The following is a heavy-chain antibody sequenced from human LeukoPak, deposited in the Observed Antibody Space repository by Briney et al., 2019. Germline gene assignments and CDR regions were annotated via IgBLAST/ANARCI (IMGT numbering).Heavy chain of an antibody. V-gene: IGHV4-4*07. J-gene: IGHJ6*02. CDR2: NYTSGST. D-gene: IGHD1-26*01. CDR3: ARGPAGDYYYGMDV. CDR1: GGSISSYY. Sequence: SETLSLPCPVSGGSISSYYWSWTRQPAGKGLEGIGRNYTSGSTNYNPSLKSRVTMSVDTSKKQYSLKLSSVTAADTAVYYCARGPAGDYYYGMDVWGQGTTVTVSS.